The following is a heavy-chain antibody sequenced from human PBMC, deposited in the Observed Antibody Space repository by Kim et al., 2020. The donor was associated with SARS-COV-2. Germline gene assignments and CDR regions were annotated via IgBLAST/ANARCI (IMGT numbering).Heavy chain of an antibody. CDR1: GGSISSYY. CDR2: IYYSGST. CDR3: ARGVVTPGYYYGMDV. D-gene: IGHD2-21*02. Sequence: SETLSLTCTVSGGSISSYYWSWIRQPPGKGLEWIGYIYYSGSTNYNPSLKSRVTISVDTSKNQFSLKLSSVTAADTAVYYCARGVVTPGYYYGMDVWGQGTTVTVSS. J-gene: IGHJ6*02. V-gene: IGHV4-59*13.